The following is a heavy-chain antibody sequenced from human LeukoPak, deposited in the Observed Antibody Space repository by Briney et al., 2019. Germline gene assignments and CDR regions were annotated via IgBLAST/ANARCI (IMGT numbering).Heavy chain of an antibody. CDR1: GGSFSGYY. D-gene: IGHD3-22*01. Sequence: PSETLSLACAVYGGSFSGYYWSWIRQPPGKGLEWIGEINHSGSTNYNPSLKSRVTISVDTSKNQFSLKLSSVTAADTAVYYCVRDRRREYYYDPSNQYYPDAFDIWGQGTVVTVSS. V-gene: IGHV4-34*01. J-gene: IGHJ3*02. CDR2: INHSGST. CDR3: VRDRRREYYYDPSNQYYPDAFDI.